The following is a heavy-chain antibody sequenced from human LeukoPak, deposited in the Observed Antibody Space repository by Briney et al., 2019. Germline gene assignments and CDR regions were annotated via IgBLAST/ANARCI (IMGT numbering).Heavy chain of an antibody. CDR2: VNEDGSGR. V-gene: IGHV3-7*03. CDR1: GFTFSGYW. J-gene: IGHJ6*02. D-gene: IGHD2-15*01. CDR3: ARDRMYCSGGGCSVQLYYSMDV. Sequence: GGSLRLSCAASGFTFSGYWMSWVRQAPGKGLEWVANVNEDGSGRYYVDSVKGRFTISRDNTGDSLFLQMTRLTTDDTALYYRARDRMYCSGGGCSVQLYYSMDVGGQGTSVTVS.